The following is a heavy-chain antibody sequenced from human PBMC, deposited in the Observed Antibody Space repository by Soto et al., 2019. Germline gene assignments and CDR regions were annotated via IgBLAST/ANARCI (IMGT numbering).Heavy chain of an antibody. V-gene: IGHV4-30-2*01. CDR3: ARHPPGYFSGVSCYSPYYIDF. CDR2: IYHSGST. CDR1: GGSISSGGYS. Sequence: SETLSLTCAVSGGSISSGGYSWSWIRQPPGKGLEWIGYIYHSGSTYYNPSLKSRVTISVDRSKNQFSLKLSSVTAADTAVYYCARHPPGYFSGVSCYSPYYIDFSGQATLVTVSS. J-gene: IGHJ4*02. D-gene: IGHD2-15*01.